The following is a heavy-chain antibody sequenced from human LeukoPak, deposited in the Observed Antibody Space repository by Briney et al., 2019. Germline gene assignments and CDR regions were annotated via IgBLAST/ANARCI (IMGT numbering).Heavy chain of an antibody. CDR2: ISGSGGST. CDR3: AKGRRVGATLGIDY. J-gene: IGHJ4*02. Sequence: GGSLRLSCAASGFTFSSYAMSWVRQAPGKGLEWVSAISGSGGSTYYADSVKGRFTISRDNSKNTLYPQMNSLRAEDTAVYYCAKGRRVGATLGIDYWGQGTLVTVSS. V-gene: IGHV3-23*01. D-gene: IGHD1-26*01. CDR1: GFTFSSYA.